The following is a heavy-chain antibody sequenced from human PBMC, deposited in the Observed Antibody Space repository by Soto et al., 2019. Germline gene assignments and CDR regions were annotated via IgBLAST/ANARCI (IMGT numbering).Heavy chain of an antibody. Sequence: DVQLVESGGGLVQPGRSLRLSCAASGFTFDDYAMHWVRQAPGKGLEWVSGISWNSGSIGYADSVKGRFTISRDNAKNSLYLQMNSLRAEDTALYYCAKDIGFGELLYYFDYWGQGTLVTVSS. CDR1: GFTFDDYA. CDR3: AKDIGFGELLYYFDY. D-gene: IGHD3-10*01. CDR2: ISWNSGSI. J-gene: IGHJ4*02. V-gene: IGHV3-9*01.